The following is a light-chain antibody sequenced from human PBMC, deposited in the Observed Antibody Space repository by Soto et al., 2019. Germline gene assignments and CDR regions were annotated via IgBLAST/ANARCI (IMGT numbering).Light chain of an antibody. Sequence: QSALTQPASVSGSPGQSIAISCTGASSDVGGYHYVSWYQHHPGKAPKLLIYNVNNRPSGVSDRFSGSKSGNMASLTISGLQAEDEADYYCSSYTSITTLEVFGGGTKLTVL. CDR1: SSDVGGYHY. CDR2: NVN. V-gene: IGLV2-14*03. CDR3: SSYTSITTLEV. J-gene: IGLJ2*01.